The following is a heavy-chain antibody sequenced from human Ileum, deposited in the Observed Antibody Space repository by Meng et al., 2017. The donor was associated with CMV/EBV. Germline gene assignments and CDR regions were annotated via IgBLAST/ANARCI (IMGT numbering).Heavy chain of an antibody. CDR2: IDTNTGNP. J-gene: IGHJ4*02. V-gene: IGHV7-4-1*02. Sequence: NTSGYTFTSNHIIWVRQAPGQGPEWMGWIDTNTGNPTYAQGFTGRFVFSLDTSVNTAYLQISSLKAEDTAVYYCARDGLSGRYFDYWGQGTLVTVSS. CDR3: ARDGLSGRYFDY. CDR1: GYTFTSNH. D-gene: IGHD1-26*01.